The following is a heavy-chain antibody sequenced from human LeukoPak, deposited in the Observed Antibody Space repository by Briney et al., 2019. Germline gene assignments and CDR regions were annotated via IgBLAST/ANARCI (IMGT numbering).Heavy chain of an antibody. CDR2: FYSGGSA. CDR1: GFTVAANY. J-gene: IGHJ4*02. D-gene: IGHD3-10*01. Sequence: PGGSLRLSCSVSGFTVAANYMTWVRQAPGKGLEWVSVFYSGGSAYYADSVKGRFTIPRDLSTNTLFLQMISLRAEDTAVYYCATPGGSGDYPYPTYFNYWGQGTLITVSS. V-gene: IGHV3-53*01. CDR3: ATPGGSGDYPYPTYFNY.